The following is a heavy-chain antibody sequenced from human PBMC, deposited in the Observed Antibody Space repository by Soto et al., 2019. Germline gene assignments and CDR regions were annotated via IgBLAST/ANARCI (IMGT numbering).Heavy chain of an antibody. D-gene: IGHD1-26*01. CDR2: ISSSGSTI. CDR1: GFTFSSYE. Sequence: VGSLRLSCAASGFTFSSYEMNWVRQAPGKGLEWVSYISSSGSTIYYADSVKGRFTISRDNAKNSLYLQMNSLRAEDTAVYYCARAAYSGSYLNWFDPWGQGTLVTVSS. V-gene: IGHV3-48*03. J-gene: IGHJ5*02. CDR3: ARAAYSGSYLNWFDP.